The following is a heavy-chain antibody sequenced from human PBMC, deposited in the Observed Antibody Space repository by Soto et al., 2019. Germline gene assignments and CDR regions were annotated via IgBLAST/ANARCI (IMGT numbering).Heavy chain of an antibody. CDR1: GFTFNSYG. CDR2: ISISSVYI. Sequence: EVQLVESGGGLVKPGGSLRLSCAASGFTFNSYGLNWVRQAPGKGLEWVSSISISSVYIYYADSVKGRFTTSRDNAKNALYLQVNRLRAEDTAVYYCAIGGVVRYFDDTPWGQGTLVTGSS. D-gene: IGHD3-9*01. V-gene: IGHV3-21*02. J-gene: IGHJ5*02. CDR3: AIGGVVRYFDDTP.